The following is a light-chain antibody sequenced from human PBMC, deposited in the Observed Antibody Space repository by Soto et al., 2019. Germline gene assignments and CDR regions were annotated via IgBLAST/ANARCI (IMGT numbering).Light chain of an antibody. CDR3: QQSFSTPLIT. J-gene: IGKJ5*01. Sequence: DIQMTQSPSSLSASIGDGVTITCRSSQSITSYLNWYQQKPGKAPKLLISAASNLQSGVPSRFSGSGSGTEFTLTISSLQPEDFATYYCQQSFSTPLITFGQGTRLEIK. CDR1: QSITSY. CDR2: AAS. V-gene: IGKV1-39*01.